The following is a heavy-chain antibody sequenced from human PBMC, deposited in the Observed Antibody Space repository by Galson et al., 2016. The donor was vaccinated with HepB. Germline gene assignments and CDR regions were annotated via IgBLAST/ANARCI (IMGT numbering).Heavy chain of an antibody. J-gene: IGHJ4*02. Sequence: ETLSLTCAVSGDSISRTNWWSWVRQPPGKGLEWIGEIYHRGNTNYNPSLKSRVTISLDKSKNQFSLKLSSVTAADTAVYYCARSYSTSLYIYLDYWGQGTLVTVSS. D-gene: IGHD6-13*01. CDR1: GDSISRTNW. CDR3: ARSYSTSLYIYLDY. V-gene: IGHV4-4*02. CDR2: IYHRGNT.